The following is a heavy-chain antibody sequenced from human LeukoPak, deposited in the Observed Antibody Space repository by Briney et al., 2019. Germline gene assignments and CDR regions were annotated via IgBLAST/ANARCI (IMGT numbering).Heavy chain of an antibody. CDR2: IYYSGST. D-gene: IGHD6-13*01. Sequence: SETLSLTCTVSGGSISSYYWSWIRQPPGRGLGWIGYIYYSGSTNYNPSLRSRVTMSVDTSKNQFSLKLRSVTAADTAVYYCARVEAVSGTGWFDPWGQGTLVTASS. CDR3: ARVEAVSGTGWFDP. J-gene: IGHJ5*02. CDR1: GGSISSYY. V-gene: IGHV4-59*01.